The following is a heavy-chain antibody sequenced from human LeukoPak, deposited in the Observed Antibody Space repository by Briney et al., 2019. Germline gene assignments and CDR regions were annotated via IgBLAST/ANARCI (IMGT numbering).Heavy chain of an antibody. J-gene: IGHJ4*02. Sequence: GGSLRLSCAASGFTFSSYEMNWVRQAPGKGLEWVSYISSSGSSIVYADSVKGRFTISRDNSKNTLYLQMNSLRAEDTAVYYCAKMGGSSGWYFDYWGQGTLVTVSS. CDR3: AKMGGSSGWYFDY. CDR1: GFTFSSYE. D-gene: IGHD6-19*01. V-gene: IGHV3-48*03. CDR2: ISSSGSSI.